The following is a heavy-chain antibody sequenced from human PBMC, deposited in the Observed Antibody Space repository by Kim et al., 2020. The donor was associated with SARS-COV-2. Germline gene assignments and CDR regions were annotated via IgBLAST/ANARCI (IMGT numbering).Heavy chain of an antibody. J-gene: IGHJ3*02. CDR3: TTSRGLPNNSGWWGAFDI. D-gene: IGHD6-19*01. Sequence: GGSLRLSCAASGFTFSNAWMSWVRQAPGKGLEWVGRIKRKTDGGTTDYAAFVKGRFTISRDDSKDTLYLQMNSLKTEDTAVYYCTTSRGLPNNSGWWGAFDIWGQGTMVTVSS. CDR2: IKRKTDGGTT. CDR1: GFTFSNAW. V-gene: IGHV3-15*01.